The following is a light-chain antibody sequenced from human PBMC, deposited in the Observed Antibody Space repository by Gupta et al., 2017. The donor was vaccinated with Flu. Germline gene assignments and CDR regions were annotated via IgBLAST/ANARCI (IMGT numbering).Light chain of an antibody. J-gene: IGKJ1*01. CDR3: QQYNNWPPWT. V-gene: IGKV3-15*01. CDR1: QSVRSN. Sequence: EIVMTQTPGTLSVSPGERATLSCRASQSVRSNLAWYQQKPGQAPRLLIHGASTRATGIPARFSGSGSGTEFTLTISSLQSEDFAVYYCQQYNNWPPWTFGQGTKVEIK. CDR2: GAS.